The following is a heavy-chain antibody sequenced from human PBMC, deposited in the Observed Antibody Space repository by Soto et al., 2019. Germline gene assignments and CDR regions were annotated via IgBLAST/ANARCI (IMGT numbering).Heavy chain of an antibody. V-gene: IGHV1-69*05. Sequence: EASVKVSCTASGGTFSSYAISWVRQAPGQGLEWMGGIIPIFGTANYAQRFQGRVTLTTDTSTTTAYMELRSLRSDDTAVYYCARDPYHVLMVNAPNLYGMDVWGQGTTVTVSS. CDR1: GGTFSSYA. CDR2: IIPIFGTA. D-gene: IGHD2-8*01. CDR3: ARDPYHVLMVNAPNLYGMDV. J-gene: IGHJ6*02.